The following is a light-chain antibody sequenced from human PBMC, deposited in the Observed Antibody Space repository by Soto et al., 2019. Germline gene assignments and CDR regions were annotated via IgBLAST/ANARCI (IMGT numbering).Light chain of an antibody. V-gene: IGKV3-20*01. CDR2: RAS. CDR3: QHYGSTVIT. Sequence: ENVLTQSPDTLSLSPGERATLSCRAGQSVVNNYLAWYQQKPGQAPRLLMYRASTRATGIADRFSGSGSGTDFTLTISRLEPEDFAVCYCQHYGSTVITDGHGTRLEMK. CDR1: QSVVNNY. J-gene: IGKJ5*01.